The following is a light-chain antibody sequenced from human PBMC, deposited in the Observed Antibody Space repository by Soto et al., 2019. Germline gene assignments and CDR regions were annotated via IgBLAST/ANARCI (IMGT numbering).Light chain of an antibody. CDR2: GVS. J-gene: IGKJ1*01. CDR1: QSVSSNY. V-gene: IGKV3-20*01. Sequence: EIVLTQSPGTLSLSPGERATLSCRASQSVSSNYFAWYQQKPGQAPRLLIYGVSSSATGIPDRFSGSGSGKDFTLTISRLEPEDFGVYYCEQYGSAPRTFGQGTKVEIQ. CDR3: EQYGSAPRT.